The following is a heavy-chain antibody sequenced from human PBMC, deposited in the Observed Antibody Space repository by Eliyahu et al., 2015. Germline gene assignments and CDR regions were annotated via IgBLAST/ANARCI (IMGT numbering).Heavy chain of an antibody. J-gene: IGHJ6*02. V-gene: IGHV3-48*02. D-gene: IGHD5-12*01. CDR3: AREVDSGYDPGDFGDYYYGMDV. CDR1: GFTFSSYS. CDR2: ISSSSSTI. Sequence: EVQLVESGGDLVQPGGSLRLSCAASGFTFSSYSMNWVRQAPGKGLEWVSYISSSSSTIYYADSVKGRFTISRDNAKNSLYLQMNSLRDEDTAVYYCAREVDSGYDPGDFGDYYYGMDVWGQGTTVTVSS.